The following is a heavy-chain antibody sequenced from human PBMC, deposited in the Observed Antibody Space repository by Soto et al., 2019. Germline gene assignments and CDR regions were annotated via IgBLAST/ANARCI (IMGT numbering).Heavy chain of an antibody. J-gene: IGHJ5*02. CDR3: ARAHSSSSWFDP. V-gene: IGHV4-38-2*01. CDR2: IYHSGST. Sequence: PSETLSLTCAVSGYSISSGYYWGWIRQPPGKGLEWIGSIYHSGSTYYNPSLKSRVTISVDTSKNQFSLKLSSVTAADTAVYHCARAHSSSSWFDPWGQGTLVTVSS. CDR1: GYSISSGYY. D-gene: IGHD6-6*01.